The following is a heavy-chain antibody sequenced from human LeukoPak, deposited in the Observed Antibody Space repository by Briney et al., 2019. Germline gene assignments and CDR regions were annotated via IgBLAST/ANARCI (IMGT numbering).Heavy chain of an antibody. D-gene: IGHD3-3*01. Sequence: GGSLRLSCAASGFTFSSYGMHWVRQAPGKGLEWVAVISYDGSNKYYADSVKGRFTISRDNSKNTLYLQMNSLRAEDTAVYYCAKDSNDFWSGRYYYGMDVWGQGTTVTVSS. CDR3: AKDSNDFWSGRYYYGMDV. J-gene: IGHJ6*02. CDR2: ISYDGSNK. V-gene: IGHV3-30*18. CDR1: GFTFSSYG.